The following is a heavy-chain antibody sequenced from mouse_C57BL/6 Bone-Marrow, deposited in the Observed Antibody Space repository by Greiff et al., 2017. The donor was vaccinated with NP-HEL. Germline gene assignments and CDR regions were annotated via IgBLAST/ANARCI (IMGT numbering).Heavy chain of an antibody. CDR2: ISSGSSTI. Sequence: EVHLVESGGGLVKPGGSLKLSCAASGFTFSDYGMHWVRQAPEKGLEWVAYISSGSSTIYYADTVKGRFTISRDNAKNTLFLQMTSLRSEYTAMYYCARNYGIYWYFDVWGTGTTVTVSS. J-gene: IGHJ1*03. D-gene: IGHD2-1*01. V-gene: IGHV5-17*01. CDR1: GFTFSDYG. CDR3: ARNYGIYWYFDV.